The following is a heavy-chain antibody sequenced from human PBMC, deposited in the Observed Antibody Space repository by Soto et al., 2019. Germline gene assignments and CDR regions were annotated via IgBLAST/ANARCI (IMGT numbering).Heavy chain of an antibody. CDR1: GYTLTELS. CDR2: CDPEDGET. V-gene: IGHV1-24*01. Sequence: GASVKVSCKVSGYTLTELSMHWVRLAPGKGLEWMGGCDPEDGETIYAQKFQGRVTMTEDTSTDTAYMELSSLRSEDTAVYYCATGIYCSGGSCETGAFDIWGQGTMVTVSS. D-gene: IGHD2-15*01. CDR3: ATGIYCSGGSCETGAFDI. J-gene: IGHJ3*02.